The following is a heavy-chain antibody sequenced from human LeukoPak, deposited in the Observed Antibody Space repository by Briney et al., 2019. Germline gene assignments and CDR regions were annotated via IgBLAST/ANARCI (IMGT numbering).Heavy chain of an antibody. CDR1: GFTFSSYG. V-gene: IGHV3-33*01. Sequence: GGSLRLSCAASGFTFSSYGMHWVRQAPGKGLEWVAVIWYDGSNKYYADSVKGRFTISRDNSKDTLYPQMSSLRAEDTAVYYCARGQLGLHYFDYWGQGTLVTVSS. D-gene: IGHD6-13*01. CDR2: IWYDGSNK. J-gene: IGHJ4*02. CDR3: ARGQLGLHYFDY.